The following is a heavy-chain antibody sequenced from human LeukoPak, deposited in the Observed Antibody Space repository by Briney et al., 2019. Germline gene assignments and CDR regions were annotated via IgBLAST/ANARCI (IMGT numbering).Heavy chain of an antibody. CDR3: GRGGLTGQMAAFDY. Sequence: PGGSLRLSCAASGFTFSSYWMHWVRHAPGKGLEWVSRINSDGGSTPYADSVKGRFTISRDNAKNTMYLQMSSLRADDSAVYYCGRGGLTGQMAAFDYWGQGALVTVST. CDR1: GFTFSSYW. D-gene: IGHD3-9*01. V-gene: IGHV3-74*01. CDR2: INSDGGST. J-gene: IGHJ4*02.